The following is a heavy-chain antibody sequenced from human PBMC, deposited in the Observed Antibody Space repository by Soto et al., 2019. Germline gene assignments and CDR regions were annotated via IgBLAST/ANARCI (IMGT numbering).Heavy chain of an antibody. D-gene: IGHD3-10*01. CDR2: IYSGGST. J-gene: IGHJ1*01. CDR1: GFTVSSNY. V-gene: IGHV3-66*01. Sequence: EVQLVESGGGLVQPGGSLRLSCAASGFTVSSNYMSWVRQAPGKGLEWVSVIYSGGSTYYADSVKGRFTISRDNSKNTLYLQMNSLRAEDTAVYYCARDMVRRLYPEYFQHWGQGTLVTVSS. CDR3: ARDMVRRLYPEYFQH.